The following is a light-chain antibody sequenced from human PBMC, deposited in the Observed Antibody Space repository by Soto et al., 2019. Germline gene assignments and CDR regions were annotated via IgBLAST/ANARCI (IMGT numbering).Light chain of an antibody. J-gene: IGKJ4*01. V-gene: IGKV1-39*01. CDR2: AAS. Sequence: DIQMTQSPSSLSASVGDRVTITCRASQTISSYLNWYQQTPGKAPRLLIYAASSLQRGVPSRFSGSGSGTDFTLTSSSLQPEDFASYFCQQSYRTPVTFGGGTKVETK. CDR1: QTISSY. CDR3: QQSYRTPVT.